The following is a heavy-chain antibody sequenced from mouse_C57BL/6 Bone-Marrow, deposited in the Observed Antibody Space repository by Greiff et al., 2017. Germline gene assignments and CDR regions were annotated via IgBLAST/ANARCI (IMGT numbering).Heavy chain of an antibody. D-gene: IGHD1-1*01. Sequence: VQLLQSGAELVRPGASVKLSCTASGFTIKDDSMPWVKQRPDQGLEWIGWIDPETGDTEYASQFEGKAPLTADTSSNSAYLQLSSLTSEDTAVYYGASRVCDGDSYWDCDVWGTGTTVTVSS. CDR1: GFTIKDDS. CDR3: ASRVCDGDSYWDCDV. V-gene: IGHV14-4*01. CDR2: IDPETGDT. J-gene: IGHJ1*03.